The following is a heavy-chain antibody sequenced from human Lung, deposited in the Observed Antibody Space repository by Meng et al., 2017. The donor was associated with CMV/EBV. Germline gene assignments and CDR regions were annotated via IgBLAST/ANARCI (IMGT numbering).Heavy chain of an antibody. J-gene: IGHJ6*02. CDR1: CFSFTSYG. CDR3: ARNPLYCSSTSCYIPGNYYYYYGLDV. CDR2: ISAYNGNT. Sequence: SVXVSXXXSCFSFTSYGISWVRQAPGQGLEWMGWISAYNGNTNYAQKLQGRVTMTTDTSTSTAYMELRSLRSDDTAVYYCARNPLYCSSTSCYIPGNYYYYYGLDVWGQWPTVTVSS. V-gene: IGHV1-18*01. D-gene: IGHD2-2*02.